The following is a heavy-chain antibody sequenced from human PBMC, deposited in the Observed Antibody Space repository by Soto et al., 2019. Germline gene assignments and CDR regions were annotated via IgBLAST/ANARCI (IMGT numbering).Heavy chain of an antibody. Sequence: QVQLQQWGAGLLKPSETLSLTCAVYGGFVSSGSYYWSWIRQPPGKGLEWIGEMSHRGGTHFNPSLKSRVTISVDTSKNQFSLKMTSVIAADTALYYCARVERGTATTVVDAFDIWGPGTMVTVSS. CDR2: MSHRGGT. J-gene: IGHJ3*02. CDR1: GGFVSSGSYY. CDR3: ARVERGTATTVVDAFDI. V-gene: IGHV4-34*01. D-gene: IGHD1-1*01.